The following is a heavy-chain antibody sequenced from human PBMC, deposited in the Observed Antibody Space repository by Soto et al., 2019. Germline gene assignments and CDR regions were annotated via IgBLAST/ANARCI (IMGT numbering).Heavy chain of an antibody. D-gene: IGHD4-17*01. Sequence: QITLKESGPPLVKPTQTLTLTCTFSGFSLRNSGVGVGWIRQPPGKALERLALIYWDDDKRYSPSLKSRLTITEGTSKNQVVLPMPNMDPEDTATYCCAHLTPGGFDFDYWGQGTVVTVSS. CDR3: AHLTPGGFDFDY. CDR1: GFSLRNSGVG. J-gene: IGHJ4*02. V-gene: IGHV2-5*02. CDR2: IYWDDDK.